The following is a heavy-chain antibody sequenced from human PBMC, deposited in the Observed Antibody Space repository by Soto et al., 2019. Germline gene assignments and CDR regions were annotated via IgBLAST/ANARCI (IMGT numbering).Heavy chain of an antibody. Sequence: QVQLVESGGGVVQPGRSLRLSCAASGFTFSSYAMHWVRQAPGKVLEWVAVISYDGSNKYYADSVKGRFTISRDNSTNTLYLQMNSLRAEDTAVYYCARDGRVVDTGMDVWGQGTTVTVSS. CDR1: GFTFSSYA. V-gene: IGHV3-30-3*01. CDR3: ARDGRVVDTGMDV. CDR2: ISYDGSNK. J-gene: IGHJ6*02. D-gene: IGHD2-21*01.